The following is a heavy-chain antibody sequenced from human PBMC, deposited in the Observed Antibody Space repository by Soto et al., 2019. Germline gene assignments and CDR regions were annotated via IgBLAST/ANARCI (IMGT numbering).Heavy chain of an antibody. Sequence: ASVKVSCKASGYTFTGYYMHWVRQAPGQGLEWMGWINPNSGGTNYAQKFQGWVTMTRDTSISTAYMELSRLRSDDTAVYYCARDGQYCSSTSCYSSRDHYYYYYMDVWGKATTVTV. J-gene: IGHJ6*03. CDR2: INPNSGGT. CDR3: ARDGQYCSSTSCYSSRDHYYYYYMDV. V-gene: IGHV1-2*04. D-gene: IGHD2-2*01. CDR1: GYTFTGYY.